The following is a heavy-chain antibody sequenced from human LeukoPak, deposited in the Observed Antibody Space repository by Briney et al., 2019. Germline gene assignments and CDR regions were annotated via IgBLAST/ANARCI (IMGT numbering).Heavy chain of an antibody. Sequence: SETLSLTCTVSGGSLSSYYWSWIRQPPGKGLEWIGYIYYSGSTNYNPSLKSRVTISVDTSKNQFSLKLSSVTAADTAVYYCARVRFLEWLPNAPFDYWGQGTLVTVSS. D-gene: IGHD3-3*01. CDR1: GGSLSSYY. V-gene: IGHV4-59*08. CDR2: IYYSGST. J-gene: IGHJ4*02. CDR3: ARVRFLEWLPNAPFDY.